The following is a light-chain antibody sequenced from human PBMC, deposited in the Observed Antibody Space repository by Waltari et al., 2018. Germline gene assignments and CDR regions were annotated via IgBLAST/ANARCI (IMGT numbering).Light chain of an antibody. CDR1: QEINDY. CDR3: QQHDNFPYT. Sequence: DIQMTQSPSSLSASIGDRVTITCQASQEINDYLNWYQQKPGKAPKLLIFDASKLGAGVPARFRGGGSGNDFTRAINSLQPEDVATYYCQQHDNFPYTFGQGTTLHI. V-gene: IGKV1-33*01. CDR2: DAS. J-gene: IGKJ2*01.